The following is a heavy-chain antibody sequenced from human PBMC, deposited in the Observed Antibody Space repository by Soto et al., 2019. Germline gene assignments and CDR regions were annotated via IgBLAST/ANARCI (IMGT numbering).Heavy chain of an antibody. CDR1: GSSLSTTGMC. V-gene: IGHV2-70*01. Sequence: ESGPTLVNPTETLTLTCTLSGSSLSTTGMCVSWIRQPPGKALEWLALIDWNDDRYYSTSLKTRLSISKDASKNQVVLTMANLDHMDTATYFCARLVAVPGLGHDYWGHGTLVTVSS. D-gene: IGHD6-19*01. CDR3: ARLVAVPGLGHDY. CDR2: IDWNDDR. J-gene: IGHJ4*01.